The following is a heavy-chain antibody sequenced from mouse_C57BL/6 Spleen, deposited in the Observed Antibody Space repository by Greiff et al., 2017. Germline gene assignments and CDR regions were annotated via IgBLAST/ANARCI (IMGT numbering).Heavy chain of an antibody. CDR1: GYTFTSYW. Sequence: QVQLQQPGAELVRPGSSVKLSCKASGYTFTSYWMHWVKQRPIQGLEWIGNIDPSDSETHYNQKFKDKATLTVDKSSSTAYMQLSSLTSEDSAVYYCARSPANWDYAMDYWGQGTSVTVSS. J-gene: IGHJ4*01. D-gene: IGHD4-1*01. V-gene: IGHV1-52*01. CDR3: ARSPANWDYAMDY. CDR2: IDPSDSET.